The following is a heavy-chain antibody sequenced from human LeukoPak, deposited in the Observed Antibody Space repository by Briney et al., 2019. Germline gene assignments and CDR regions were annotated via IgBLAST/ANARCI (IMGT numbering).Heavy chain of an antibody. CDR2: ISGSGGST. D-gene: IGHD3-10*01. CDR1: GFTFSSYA. J-gene: IGHJ4*02. Sequence: GGSLRLSCAASGFTFSSYAVSWVRQAPGKGLEWVSSISGSGGSTYSADSVKGRFTISRDDSKNTLYLQMNSLRAEDTAVYYCARDLYYYGSGSDNFLYYWGQGTLVTVSS. V-gene: IGHV3-23*01. CDR3: ARDLYYYGSGSDNFLYY.